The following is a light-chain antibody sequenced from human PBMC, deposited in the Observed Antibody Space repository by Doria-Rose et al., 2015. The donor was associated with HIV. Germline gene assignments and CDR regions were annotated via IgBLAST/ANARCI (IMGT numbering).Light chain of an antibody. Sequence: SCRASQTVSSNYLAWYQQKPGQAPRLLLYGASSRATGIPDRFSGSGSGTDFTLTISRLEPEDFAVYHCQQYGTLPSTFGQGTRLDIK. CDR1: QTVSSNY. V-gene: IGKV3-20*01. CDR3: QQYGTLPST. CDR2: GAS. J-gene: IGKJ5*01.